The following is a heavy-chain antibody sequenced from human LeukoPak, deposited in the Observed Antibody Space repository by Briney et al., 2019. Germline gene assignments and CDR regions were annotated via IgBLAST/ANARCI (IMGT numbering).Heavy chain of an antibody. Sequence: GGSLRLSCVASGLSFSSSWMTRVRQAPGKGLEWVAIINADGSSRGHADSVKDRFTISRDNAKNSLYLQMNSLRVEDTAVYSCARDRAGGDYDYWGQGTLVTVSS. D-gene: IGHD3-16*01. J-gene: IGHJ4*02. CDR2: INADGSSR. CDR3: ARDRAGGDYDY. V-gene: IGHV3-7*01. CDR1: GLSFSSSW.